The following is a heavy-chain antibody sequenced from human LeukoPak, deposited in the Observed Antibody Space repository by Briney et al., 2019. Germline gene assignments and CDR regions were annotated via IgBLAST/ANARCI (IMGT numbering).Heavy chain of an antibody. J-gene: IGHJ4*02. Sequence: GGSLRLSCAASGFTFSDCCMSWIRQAPGKGLEWVSYISSSGSTIYYADSVKGRFTISRDNAKNSLYLQMNSLRAEDTALYYCARAGLYNWNYEGTAYFDNWGQGTLVTVSS. CDR2: ISSSGSTI. CDR1: GFTFSDCC. V-gene: IGHV3-11*01. CDR3: ARAGLYNWNYEGTAYFDN. D-gene: IGHD1-7*01.